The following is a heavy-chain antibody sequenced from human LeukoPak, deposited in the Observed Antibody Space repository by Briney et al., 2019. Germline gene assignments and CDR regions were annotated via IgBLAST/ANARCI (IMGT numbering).Heavy chain of an antibody. CDR1: GFTFNNYS. Sequence: GGSLRLSCAASGFTFNNYSMNWVRQAPGKGLEWVSSISSGSSYKYYTDSVKGRFTVSRDNSKNTLYLQMNSLRAEDTAVYYCAKPSLFDYYGSGSYPPDYWGQGTLVTVSS. CDR2: ISSGSSYK. D-gene: IGHD3-10*01. V-gene: IGHV3-21*01. J-gene: IGHJ4*02. CDR3: AKPSLFDYYGSGSYPPDY.